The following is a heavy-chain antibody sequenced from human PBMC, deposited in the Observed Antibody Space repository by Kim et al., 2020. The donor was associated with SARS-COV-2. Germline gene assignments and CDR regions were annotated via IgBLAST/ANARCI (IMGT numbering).Heavy chain of an antibody. CDR2: IYYSGST. CDR1: GGSISSYY. J-gene: IGHJ6*01. V-gene: IGHV4-59*13. D-gene: IGHD6-19*01. CDR3: ARGRIAVAGIAYYYGMDV. Sequence: SETLSLTCTVSGGSISSYYWSWIRQPPGKGLEWIGYIYYSGSTNYNPSLKSRVTISVDTSKNQFSLKLSSVTAADTAVYYCARGRIAVAGIAYYYGMDV.